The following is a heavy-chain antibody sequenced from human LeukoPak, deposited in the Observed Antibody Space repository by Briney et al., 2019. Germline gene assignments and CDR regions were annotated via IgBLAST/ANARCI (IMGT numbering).Heavy chain of an antibody. J-gene: IGHJ4*02. CDR1: GGSISSSSYY. V-gene: IGHV4-39*01. CDR3: ARQSRRDYYDSSGYPFDY. Sequence: SETLSLTCTVSGGSISSSSYYWGWIRQPPGKGLEWIGSIYYSGSTYYNPSLKSRVTISVDTSKNQFSLKLSSVTAADTAVYYCARQSRRDYYDSSGYPFDYWGQGTLVTVSS. D-gene: IGHD3-22*01. CDR2: IYYSGST.